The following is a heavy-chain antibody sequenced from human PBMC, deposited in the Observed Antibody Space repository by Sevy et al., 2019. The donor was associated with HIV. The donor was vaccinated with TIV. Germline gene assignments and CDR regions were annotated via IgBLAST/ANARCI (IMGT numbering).Heavy chain of an antibody. CDR1: GFSFSSYA. CDR3: ARDLFSGGNAVYGY. CDR2: ISGSGGTT. J-gene: IGHJ4*02. V-gene: IGHV3-23*01. Sequence: GGSLRLSCAASGFSFSSYAMSWVRQAPGEGLEWVSLISGSGGTTFYADSVKGRFTISRDNAVNSLYLQMNSVRAEDTAVYYCARDLFSGGNAVYGYWGQGTLVTVSS. D-gene: IGHD2-15*01.